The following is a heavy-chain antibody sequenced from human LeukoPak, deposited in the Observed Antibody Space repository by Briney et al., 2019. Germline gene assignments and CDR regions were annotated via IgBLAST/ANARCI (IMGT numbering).Heavy chain of an antibody. J-gene: IGHJ6*02. Sequence: SETLSLTCAVYGGPFSGYYWSWIRQHPGKGLEWIGYIYYSGSTYYNPSLKSRVTISVDTSKNQFSLKLSSVTAADTAVYYCARTARYFDFYYYYGMDVWGQGTTVTVSS. CDR2: IYYSGST. V-gene: IGHV4-31*11. CDR3: ARTARYFDFYYYYGMDV. D-gene: IGHD3-9*01. CDR1: GGPFSGYY.